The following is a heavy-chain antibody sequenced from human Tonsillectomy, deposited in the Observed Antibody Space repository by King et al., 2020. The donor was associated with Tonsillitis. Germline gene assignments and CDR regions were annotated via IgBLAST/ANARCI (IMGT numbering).Heavy chain of an antibody. CDR2: INEDGSEL. CDR1: AFTFSGFW. V-gene: IGHV3-7*01. D-gene: IGHD4-17*01. J-gene: IGHJ4*02. Sequence: QLVQSGGGLVQPGGSLRLSCAASAFTFSGFWMSWVRQAPGKGPELVANINEDGSELYFVDSVKGPFTHARDNAQNSLFLQMNSLRVEDTAVYFCARGHYGDYDWGQGTLVTVSS. CDR3: ARGHYGDYD.